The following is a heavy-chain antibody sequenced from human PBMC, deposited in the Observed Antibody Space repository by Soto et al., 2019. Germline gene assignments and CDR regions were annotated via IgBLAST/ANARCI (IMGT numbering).Heavy chain of an antibody. CDR2: IYPGDSDT. D-gene: IGHD1-1*01. Sequence: PGESLKISCKASGYSFSTYWIAWVRQRPGKGLDWMGIIYPGDSDTRYSPSFQGQVTISVDNSIDTAYLEWTTLRASDSAMYYCARQGHGTDKYYYYGMDVWGQGTTVTVSS. CDR3: ARQGHGTDKYYYYGMDV. J-gene: IGHJ6*02. CDR1: GYSFSTYW. V-gene: IGHV5-51*01.